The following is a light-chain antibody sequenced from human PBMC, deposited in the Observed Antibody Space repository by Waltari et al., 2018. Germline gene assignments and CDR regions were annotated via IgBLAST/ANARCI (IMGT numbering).Light chain of an antibody. V-gene: IGKV3-15*01. CDR2: HAS. CDR3: HHYHNWPMT. Sequence: EIVMTQSPDTLSVSPGESAPPLCRASQNIGTHSAWYQQKPGQTPRLLIYHASIRATDIPARFSGSGSGTEFTLTISSLQSEDFAVYYCHHYHNWPMTFGQGTRLEIK. J-gene: IGKJ5*01. CDR1: QNIGTH.